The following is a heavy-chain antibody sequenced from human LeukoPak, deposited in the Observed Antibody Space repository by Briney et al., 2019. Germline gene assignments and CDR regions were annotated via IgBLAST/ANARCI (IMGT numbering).Heavy chain of an antibody. CDR2: ISSSGSTK. J-gene: IGHJ5*02. CDR1: GFTFSSYS. D-gene: IGHD1-26*01. V-gene: IGHV3-48*04. Sequence: GGSLRLSCAASGFTFSSYSMNWVRQAPGKGLEWVAYISSSGSTKYYADSVRGRFTISRDNAKNSLYLQMNSLRAEDTAVYYCPRGSEWDLLSSCDRWGQGTLVTVSS. CDR3: PRGSEWDLLSSCDR.